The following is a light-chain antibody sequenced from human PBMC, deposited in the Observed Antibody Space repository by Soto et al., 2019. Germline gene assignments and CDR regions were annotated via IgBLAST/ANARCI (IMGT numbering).Light chain of an antibody. V-gene: IGKV3-11*01. J-gene: IGKJ5*01. CDR2: DAS. CDR1: QSVSRY. Sequence: EVVLTQSPATLSLSPGERATLSCRASQSVSRYLAWYQQKPGQAPRLLIFDASNRATGIPARFSASGSGTDFTLTISSRESVDSAVYYCQQSIDWPITFGQGTPLDIK. CDR3: QQSIDWPIT.